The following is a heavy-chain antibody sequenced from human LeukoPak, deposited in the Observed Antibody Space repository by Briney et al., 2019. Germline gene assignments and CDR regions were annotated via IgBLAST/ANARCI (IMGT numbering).Heavy chain of an antibody. CDR1: GGSISSGGYY. Sequence: SETLSLTCTVSGGSISSGGYYWSWIRQHPGKGLEWIGYIYYSGSTYYNPSLKSRVTISVDTSKNQFSLKLSSVTAADTAVYYCARVSRPVFAIVVVPAFDIWGQGTMVTASS. CDR3: ARVSRPVFAIVVVPAFDI. CDR2: IYYSGST. J-gene: IGHJ3*02. D-gene: IGHD3-22*01. V-gene: IGHV4-31*03.